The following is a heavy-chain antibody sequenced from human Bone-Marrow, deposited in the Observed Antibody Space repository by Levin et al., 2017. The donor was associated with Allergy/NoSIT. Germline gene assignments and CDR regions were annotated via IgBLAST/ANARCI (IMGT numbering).Heavy chain of an antibody. V-gene: IGHV2-70*13. CDR1: GFSLGNGEMS. D-gene: IGHD3-10*01. CDR3: VRGLGKYYGSGKEYGMDV. Sequence: QTLSLPCSVSGFSLGNGEMSVHWIRQSPGKALEWLALIDWEDDTYYSTSLKSRLTISKDTSKNEVVLTMTRMDPVDTATYYCVRGLGKYYGSGKEYGMDVWGRGTTVTVS. CDR2: IDWEDDT. J-gene: IGHJ6*02.